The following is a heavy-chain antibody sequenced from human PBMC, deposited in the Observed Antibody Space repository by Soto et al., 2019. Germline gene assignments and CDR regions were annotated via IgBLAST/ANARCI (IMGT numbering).Heavy chain of an antibody. CDR3: ARHNYGSGSTYFDY. D-gene: IGHD3-10*01. V-gene: IGHV4-59*08. CDR1: GASISSNF. CDR2: IYYSGST. Sequence: SETMDLTCSVSGASISSNFWSWIRQPPGKGLEWIGYIYYSGSTNYNPSLKSRVTISVDTSKNQFSLKLNSMTAADTAVYYCARHNYGSGSTYFDYWGQGTLVTVSS. J-gene: IGHJ4*02.